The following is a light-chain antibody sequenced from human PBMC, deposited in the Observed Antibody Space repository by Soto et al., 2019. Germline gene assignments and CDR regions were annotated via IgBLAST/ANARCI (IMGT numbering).Light chain of an antibody. CDR3: QQYGSSAPIT. CDR1: QSVSSN. V-gene: IGKV3-20*01. Sequence: IFLTQSPATLSLSPWEIATLSFLASQSVSSNLAWYQQKPGQAPRLLIYDASNRATGIPARFSGSGSGTDFTLTISRLEPEDFALYYCQQYGSSAPITFGQGTKVDIK. CDR2: DAS. J-gene: IGKJ1*01.